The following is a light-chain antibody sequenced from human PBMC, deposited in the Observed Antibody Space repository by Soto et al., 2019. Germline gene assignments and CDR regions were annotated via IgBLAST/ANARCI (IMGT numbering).Light chain of an antibody. V-gene: IGLV1-40*01. CDR2: GNN. CDR3: QSYDSSLSGSV. CDR1: SSNIGAGYH. J-gene: IGLJ2*01. Sequence: QSVLTQPPSVSGAPGQRVTISCTGSSSNIGAGYHVHWYQHLPGIAPKLLIYGNNNRPSGVPDRFSGSKSGTSASLAIAGLQAEDEADYYCQSYDSSLSGSVFGGGTKLTVL.